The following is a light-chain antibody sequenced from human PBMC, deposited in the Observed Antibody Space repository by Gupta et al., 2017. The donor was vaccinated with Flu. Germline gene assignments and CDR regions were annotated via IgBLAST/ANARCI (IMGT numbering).Light chain of an antibody. Sequence: HSALTQPPSVSGSPGQSVTISCTGASSDVGSYNRVSWYQQPPGTAPNLMIYEVSNRPSGVPDRFSGSKSGNTASLTISGLQAEDEADYYCSSYTSSYTYVFGTGTKVTVL. CDR2: EVS. CDR3: SSYTSSYTYV. J-gene: IGLJ1*01. CDR1: SSDVGSYNR. V-gene: IGLV2-18*02.